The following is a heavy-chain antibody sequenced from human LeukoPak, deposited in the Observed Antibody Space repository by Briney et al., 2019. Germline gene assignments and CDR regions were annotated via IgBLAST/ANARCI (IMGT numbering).Heavy chain of an antibody. V-gene: IGHV1-69*04. D-gene: IGHD2-15*01. CDR2: IIPILGIA. CDR1: GGTFSSYA. CDR3: ARDHPVVGGTPMMGY. Sequence: SVKVSCKASGGTFSSYAISWVRQAPGQGLEWMGRIIPILGIANYAQKFQGRVTITADKSTSTAYMELSSLRSEDTAVYYCARDHPVVGGTPMMGYWGQGTLVTVSS. J-gene: IGHJ4*02.